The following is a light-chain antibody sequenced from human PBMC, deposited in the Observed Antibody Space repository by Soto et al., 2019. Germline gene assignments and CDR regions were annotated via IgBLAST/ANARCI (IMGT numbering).Light chain of an antibody. J-gene: IGLJ1*01. CDR1: SGDVGVHNS. Sequence: QSALTQPASVSGSPGQSITISCTGTSGDVGVHNSVSWNQQHPGKAPKLMIYNVSNRPSGVSNRFSGSKSGNTASLTISGLLAEDEADYYCTSYTSSSTYVFGAGTKLTVL. CDR2: NVS. V-gene: IGLV2-14*01. CDR3: TSYTSSSTYV.